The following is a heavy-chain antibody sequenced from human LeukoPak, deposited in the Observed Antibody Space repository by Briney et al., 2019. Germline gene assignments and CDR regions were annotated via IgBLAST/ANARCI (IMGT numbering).Heavy chain of an antibody. V-gene: IGHV4-39*01. CDR1: GGSISSSSFY. J-gene: IGHJ4*02. CDR3: ARQVGSSRYYFDN. CDR2: IYYSGST. Sequence: KPSETLSLTCTVSGGSISSSSFYWVWIRQPPGKGLEWIGSIYYSGSTYYNPSLKSRVTISVDTSKNQFSLKLSSVTAADTAVYFCARQVGSSRYYFDNWGQGTLVTVSS. D-gene: IGHD6-13*01.